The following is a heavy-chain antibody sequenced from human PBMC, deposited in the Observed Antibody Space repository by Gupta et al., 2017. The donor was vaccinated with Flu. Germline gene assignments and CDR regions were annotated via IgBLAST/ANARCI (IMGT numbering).Heavy chain of an antibody. V-gene: IGHV3-33*01. D-gene: IGHD6-13*01. CDR3: ARGRKRIAAAEYYYGMDV. CDR2: IWYDGSNK. J-gene: IGHJ6*02. Sequence: QVQLVESGGGVVQPGRSLRLSCAASGFTFSSYGMHWVRQAPGKGLEWVAVIWYDGSNKYYADSVKGRFTISRDNSKNTLYLQMNSLRAEDTAVYYCARGRKRIAAAEYYYGMDVWGQGTTVTVSS. CDR1: GFTFSSYG.